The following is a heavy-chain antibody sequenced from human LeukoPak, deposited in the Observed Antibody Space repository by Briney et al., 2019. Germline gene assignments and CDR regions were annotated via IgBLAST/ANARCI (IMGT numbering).Heavy chain of an antibody. CDR3: ATGDYYDSSSCDY. J-gene: IGHJ4*02. CDR1: GYTLTELS. D-gene: IGHD3-22*01. V-gene: IGHV1-24*01. CDR2: FDPEDGET. Sequence: GASVKVSCKVSGYTLTELSMHWVRQAPGKGLAWMGGFDPEDGETIYAQKFQGRVTMTEDTSTDTAYMELSSLRSEDTAVYYCATGDYYDSSSCDYWGQGTLVTVSS.